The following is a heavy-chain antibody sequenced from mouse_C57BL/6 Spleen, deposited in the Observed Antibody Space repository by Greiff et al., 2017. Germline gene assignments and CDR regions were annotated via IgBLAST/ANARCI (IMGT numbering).Heavy chain of an antibody. CDR2: INPNNGGT. Sequence: VQLQQSGPELVKPGASVKIPCKASGYTFTDYNMDWVKQSHGKSLEWIGDINPNNGGTIYNQKFKGKATLTVDKSSSTAYMELRSLTSEDTAVYYCARGGVVATRDAMDYWGQGTSVTVSS. CDR1: GYTFTDYN. J-gene: IGHJ4*01. D-gene: IGHD1-1*01. V-gene: IGHV1-18*01. CDR3: ARGGVVATRDAMDY.